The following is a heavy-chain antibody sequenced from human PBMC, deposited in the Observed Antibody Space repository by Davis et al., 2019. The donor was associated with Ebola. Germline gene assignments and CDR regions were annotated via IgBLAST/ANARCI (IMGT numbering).Heavy chain of an antibody. D-gene: IGHD6-25*01. CDR1: GDSISSGDYY. J-gene: IGHJ6*02. CDR3: ARDRGMNFYFGLDV. V-gene: IGHV4-61*08. Sequence: SETLSLTCTVSGDSISSGDYYWSWIRQPPGKGLEWIGYIYYSGSTNYNPSLKSRVTISVDTSKNQFSLKLTSVTAADTAVYYCARDRGMNFYFGLDVWGQGTTVTVSS. CDR2: IYYSGST.